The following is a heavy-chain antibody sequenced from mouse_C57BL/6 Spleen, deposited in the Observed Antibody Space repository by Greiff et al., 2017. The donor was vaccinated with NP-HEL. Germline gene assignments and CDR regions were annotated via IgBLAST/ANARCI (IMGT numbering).Heavy chain of an antibody. CDR3: TTYIYYDYDVAY. J-gene: IGHJ3*01. V-gene: IGHV14-4*01. CDR1: GFNIKDDY. CDR2: IDPENGDT. D-gene: IGHD2-4*01. Sequence: LVESGAELVRPGASVKLSCTASGFNIKDDYMHWVKQRPEQGLEWIGWIDPENGDTEYASKFQGKATITADTSSNTAYLQLSSLTSEDTAVYYCTTYIYYDYDVAYWGQGTLVTVSA.